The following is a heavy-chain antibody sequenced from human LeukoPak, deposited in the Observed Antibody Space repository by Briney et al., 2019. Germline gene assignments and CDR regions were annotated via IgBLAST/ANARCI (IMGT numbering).Heavy chain of an antibody. CDR3: AKGEGAMVRGDDY. J-gene: IGHJ4*02. CDR2: ISYDGSTK. V-gene: IGHV3-30*18. D-gene: IGHD3-10*01. Sequence: GGSLRLSCTASGFTFSTYGMHWVHQAPGKGLEWVTLISYDGSTKYYSDSVKGRFTLSRDNSKNTLYLQMNSLRAEDTAVYYCAKGEGAMVRGDDYWGQGTLVTVSS. CDR1: GFTFSTYG.